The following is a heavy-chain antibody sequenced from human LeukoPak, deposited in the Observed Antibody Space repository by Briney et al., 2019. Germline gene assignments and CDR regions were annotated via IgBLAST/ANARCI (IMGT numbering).Heavy chain of an antibody. V-gene: IGHV3-30*04. CDR2: ISYDGSNK. J-gene: IGHJ6*03. CDR3: AREIMGSYYYYMDV. CDR1: GFTFSSYA. D-gene: IGHD3-16*01. Sequence: PGGSLRLSCAASGFTFSSYAMHWVRQAPGKGLEWVAVISYDGSNKYYADSVKGRFTISRDNSKNTLYLQMNSLRAEDTAVYYCAREIMGSYYYYMDVWGKGTTVTVSS.